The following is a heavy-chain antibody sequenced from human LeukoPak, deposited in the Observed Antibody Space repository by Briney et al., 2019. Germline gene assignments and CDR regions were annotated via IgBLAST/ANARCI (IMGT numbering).Heavy chain of an antibody. V-gene: IGHV4-59*05. D-gene: IGHD2-8*01. Sequence: SETLSLTCTVSGGSISSYYWSWIRQPPGKGLEWIGSIYYSGSTYYNPSLKSRVTISVDTSKNQFSLKLSSVTAADTAVYYCARAIVLMVYAIPSWYFDYWGQGTLVTVSS. CDR1: GGSISSYY. J-gene: IGHJ4*02. CDR2: IYYSGST. CDR3: ARAIVLMVYAIPSWYFDY.